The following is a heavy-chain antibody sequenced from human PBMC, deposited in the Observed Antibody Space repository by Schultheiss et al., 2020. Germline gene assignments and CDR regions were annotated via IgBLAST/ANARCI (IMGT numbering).Heavy chain of an antibody. CDR3: ASYSSSDDAFDI. Sequence: SETLSLTCTVSGGSISSYYWSWIRQPPGKGLEWIGYIYHSGSTNYNPSLKSRVTISVDTSKNQFSLKLSSVTAADTAVYYCASYSSSDDAFDIWGQGTMVTVSS. CDR1: GGSISSYY. CDR2: IYHSGST. V-gene: IGHV4-59*12. J-gene: IGHJ3*02. D-gene: IGHD6-13*01.